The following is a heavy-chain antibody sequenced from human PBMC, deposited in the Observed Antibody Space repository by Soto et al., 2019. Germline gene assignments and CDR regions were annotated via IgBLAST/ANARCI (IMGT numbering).Heavy chain of an antibody. D-gene: IGHD6-19*01. CDR2: IIPIFGSP. J-gene: IGHJ4*02. V-gene: IGHV1-69*01. CDR1: GGTFSSYG. Sequence: QVQLVQSGAEVKKPGSSVRISCMTSGGTFSSYGISWVRQAPGEGLEWMGGIIPIFGSPHYAQRFQGRVSITANDSTTTAYMELSSLTSDDTAVYYCVRDRPFSGWYGILEYWGQGTLVTVSS. CDR3: VRDRPFSGWYGILEY.